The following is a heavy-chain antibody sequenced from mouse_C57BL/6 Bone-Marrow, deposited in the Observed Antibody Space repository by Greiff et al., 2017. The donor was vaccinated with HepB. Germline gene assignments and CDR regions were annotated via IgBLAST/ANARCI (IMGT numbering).Heavy chain of an antibody. Sequence: EVQLQQSGAELVRPGASVKLSCTASGFNIKDYYMHWVKQRPEQGLEWIGRIDPEDGDTEYAPKFQGKATMTADTSSNTAYLQLSSRTSEDTAVYYCTNLLLRAWFAYWGQGTLVTVSA. J-gene: IGHJ3*01. D-gene: IGHD1-1*01. CDR2: IDPEDGDT. CDR3: TNLLLRAWFAY. V-gene: IGHV14-1*01. CDR1: GFNIKDYY.